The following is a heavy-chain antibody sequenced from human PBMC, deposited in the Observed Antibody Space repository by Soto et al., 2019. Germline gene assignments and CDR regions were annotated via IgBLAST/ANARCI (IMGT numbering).Heavy chain of an antibody. CDR2: INPSGAST. V-gene: IGHV1-46*01. CDR3: ARRGAVAHYYGMDV. Sequence: ASVKVSCKASGYTFTSYYMHWVRQAPGQGLEWLGIINPSGASTSYAKKFQGRVTMTRDTSTSTFYMELSSLRSDDTAMYYCARRGAVAHYYGMDVWGQGTAVTVSS. CDR1: GYTFTSYY. D-gene: IGHD6-19*01. J-gene: IGHJ6*02.